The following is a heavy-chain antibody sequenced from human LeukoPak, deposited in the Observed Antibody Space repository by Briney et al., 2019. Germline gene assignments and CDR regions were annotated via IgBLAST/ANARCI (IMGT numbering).Heavy chain of an antibody. Sequence: GGSLRLSCAASGFTFDDHGMTWVRQVPGKGLEWVSNINWNGATTNYADSVKSRFTISRDNAKNSLYLQMNSLRAEDTAFYYCARLKINHGWKGGMDYWGQGTLVTVSS. CDR1: GFTFDDHG. CDR3: ARLKINHGWKGGMDY. J-gene: IGHJ4*02. D-gene: IGHD1-1*01. CDR2: INWNGATT. V-gene: IGHV3-20*04.